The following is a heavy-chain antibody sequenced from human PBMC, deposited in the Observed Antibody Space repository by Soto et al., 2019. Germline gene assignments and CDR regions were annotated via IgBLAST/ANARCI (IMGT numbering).Heavy chain of an antibody. CDR3: ARVKVAAATPHFDY. D-gene: IGHD6-13*01. J-gene: IGHJ4*02. CDR2: IYHSGST. Sequence: SETLSVTCAVSGGSISSSNWWSWVRQPPGKGLEWIGEIYHSGSTNYNPSLKSRVTISVDKSKNQFSLKLSSVTAADTAVYYCARVKVAAATPHFDYWGQGTLVTVSS. V-gene: IGHV4-4*02. CDR1: GGSISSSNW.